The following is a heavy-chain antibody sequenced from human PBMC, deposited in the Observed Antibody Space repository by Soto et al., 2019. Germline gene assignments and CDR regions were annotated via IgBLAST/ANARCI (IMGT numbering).Heavy chain of an antibody. D-gene: IGHD2-15*01. V-gene: IGHV3-64*01. J-gene: IGHJ3*02. CDR2: ITSNGGNT. CDR3: ARLYCSGGSCYSGDAFDI. Sequence: PGGSLRLSCAASGFTFSSYAMHWVRQAPGKGLEYVSAITSNGGNTDYASSVKGRFTISRDNSKNTLYLQMGSLRAEDTAVYYCARLYCSGGSCYSGDAFDIWGQGTTVTVSS. CDR1: GFTFSSYA.